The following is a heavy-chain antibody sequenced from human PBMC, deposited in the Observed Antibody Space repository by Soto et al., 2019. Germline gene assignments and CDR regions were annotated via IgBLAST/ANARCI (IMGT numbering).Heavy chain of an antibody. CDR1: GGSFSGYY. CDR3: ARAASSSFPPPPGVSGTYYFDY. Sequence: SETLSLTCAVYGGSFSGYYWSWIRQPPGKGLEWIGEINHSGSTNYNPSLKSRVTISVDTSKNQFSLKLSSVTAADTAVYYCARAASSSFPPPPGVSGTYYFDYWGQGTLVTVSS. CDR2: INHSGST. J-gene: IGHJ4*02. V-gene: IGHV4-34*01. D-gene: IGHD6-13*01.